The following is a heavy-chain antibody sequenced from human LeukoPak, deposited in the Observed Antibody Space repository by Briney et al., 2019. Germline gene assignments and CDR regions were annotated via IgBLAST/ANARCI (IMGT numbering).Heavy chain of an antibody. V-gene: IGHV4-34*01. CDR3: ARGRDYYGSGSYYRADWFDP. CDR2: INHSGST. D-gene: IGHD3-10*01. CDR1: GGSFSGYY. J-gene: IGHJ5*02. Sequence: PSETLSLTCAVYGGSFSGYYWSWIRQPPGKGLEWIGEINHSGSTNYNPSLKSRVTISVDTSKNQFSLKLSSVTAADTAVYYCARGRDYYGSGSYYRADWFDPWGQGTLVTVSS.